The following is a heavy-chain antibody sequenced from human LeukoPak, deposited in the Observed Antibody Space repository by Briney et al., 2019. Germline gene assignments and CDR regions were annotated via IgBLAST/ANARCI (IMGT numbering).Heavy chain of an antibody. D-gene: IGHD3-10*01. Sequence: GGSLRLSCAASGFTFANYWMSWVRQAPGKGLEWVANIRQDGSEKFYVDSVKGRSTISRDNDKSSLYLQMNSLRVEDTAIYYCATRESSMARSHWGQGTLVTVSS. J-gene: IGHJ4*02. CDR1: GFTFANYW. V-gene: IGHV3-7*01. CDR3: ATRESSMARSH. CDR2: IRQDGSEK.